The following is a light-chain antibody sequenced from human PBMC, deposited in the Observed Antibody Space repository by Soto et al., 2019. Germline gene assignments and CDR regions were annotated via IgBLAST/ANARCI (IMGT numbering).Light chain of an antibody. V-gene: IGKV1-5*01. CDR2: DAS. Sequence: DIQMTQSPSTLSASVGDRVTITCRASQSISSWLAWYQQKPGKAPKLLIYDASSLESGVPSRFSGSGSGTEFTLTISRLQPDDFATYYCQQYNSYLTFGQGTKVDIK. CDR3: QQYNSYLT. CDR1: QSISSW. J-gene: IGKJ1*01.